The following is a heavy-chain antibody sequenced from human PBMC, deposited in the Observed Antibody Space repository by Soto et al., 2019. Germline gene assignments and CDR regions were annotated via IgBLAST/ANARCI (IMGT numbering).Heavy chain of an antibody. CDR1: GFTFSTYW. J-gene: IGHJ4*02. D-gene: IGHD3-16*02. CDR3: ARGAFPTWGSYPLDY. Sequence: EVQLVESGGGLVQPGGSLRLSCAASGFTFSTYWMTWVRQAPGKGLEWVANIKQDGSEYYYVGSVKGRFTISRDNAKNLLYLQMNSLRAEDTAVYYCARGAFPTWGSYPLDYWGQGTLVTVSS. V-gene: IGHV3-7*04. CDR2: IKQDGSEY.